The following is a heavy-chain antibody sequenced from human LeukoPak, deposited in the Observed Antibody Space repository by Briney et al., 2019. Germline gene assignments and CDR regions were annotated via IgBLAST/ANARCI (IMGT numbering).Heavy chain of an antibody. V-gene: IGHV3-30*01. J-gene: IGHJ4*02. D-gene: IGHD3-22*01. CDR2: ISYDGSNK. CDR3: ARGGGIVVGIFDY. CDR1: GFTFSSYA. Sequence: AGGSLRLSCAASGFTFSSYAMHWVRQAPGKGLEWVAVISYDGSNKYYADSVKGRFTISRDNSKNTLYLQMNSLRAEDTAVYYCARGGGIVVGIFDYWGQGTLVTVSS.